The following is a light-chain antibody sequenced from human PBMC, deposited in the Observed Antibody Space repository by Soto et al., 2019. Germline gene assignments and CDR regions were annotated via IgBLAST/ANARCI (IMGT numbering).Light chain of an antibody. V-gene: IGKV2D-29*01. CDR3: QQYNTYWGT. CDR2: EVS. J-gene: IGKJ1*01. CDR1: QSLLHSDGKTY. Sequence: SVTPGQPASISCKSSQSLLHSDGKTYLYWYLQKPGQPPQLLIYEVSNRFSGVPDRFSGSGSGTEFTLTISSLQPDDFATYYCQQYNTYWGTFGQGTKVDIK.